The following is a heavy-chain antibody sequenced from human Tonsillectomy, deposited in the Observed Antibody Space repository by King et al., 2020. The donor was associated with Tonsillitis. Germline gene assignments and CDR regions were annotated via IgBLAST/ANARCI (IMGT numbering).Heavy chain of an antibody. CDR3: AKDYYDSSGYHFDY. V-gene: IGHV3-23*04. D-gene: IGHD3-22*01. CDR1: GLTFSSYA. CDR2: ISGSGGIT. Sequence: QLVQSGGGLVQPGGSLRLSCAASGLTFSSYAMNWVRQAPGKGLEWVSAISGSGGITYYADSVKGRFTISRDNSKNTLYLQMNSLRAEDTAVYYCAKDYYDSSGYHFDYWGQGTLVTVSS. J-gene: IGHJ4*02.